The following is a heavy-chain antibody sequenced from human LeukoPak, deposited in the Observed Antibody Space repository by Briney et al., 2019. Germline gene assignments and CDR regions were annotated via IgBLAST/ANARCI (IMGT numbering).Heavy chain of an antibody. J-gene: IGHJ4*02. Sequence: ASVKVSCKASGGTFSSYAMSWVRQAPGRGLEWMGRIIPIFGTANYAQKFQGRVTITTDESTSTAYMELSSLRSEDTAVYYCARVGCSSSSCLDYWGQGTLVTVSS. CDR1: GGTFSSYA. V-gene: IGHV1-69*05. CDR2: IIPIFGTA. CDR3: ARVGCSSSSCLDY. D-gene: IGHD2-2*01.